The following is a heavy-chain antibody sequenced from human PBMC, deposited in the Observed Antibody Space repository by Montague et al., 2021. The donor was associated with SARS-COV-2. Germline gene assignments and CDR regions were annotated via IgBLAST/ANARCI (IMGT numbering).Heavy chain of an antibody. Sequence: SETLSLTCTVSGGSITSYYWTWIRQPPGKGLEWVGRIYYSGSTNYNPSLKSRVTMSLDTSKNQFSLKLRSVTAADTAVYYCARGSFGMGALDIWGQGTMVTVSS. CDR3: ARGSFGMGALDI. CDR1: GGSITSYY. V-gene: IGHV4-59*12. CDR2: IYYSGST. J-gene: IGHJ3*02. D-gene: IGHD1-14*01.